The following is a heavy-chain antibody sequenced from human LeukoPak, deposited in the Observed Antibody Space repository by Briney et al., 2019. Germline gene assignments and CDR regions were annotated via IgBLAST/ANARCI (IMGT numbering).Heavy chain of an antibody. CDR3: ARGEICSSTSCPLSFDY. CDR1: GVSFSNYY. Sequence: SETLSLTCAVYGVSFSNYYWSWIRQPPGKGLEWIGEINHGGSTNYNPSLKSRVTISVDTSKNQFSLKLSSVTAADTAVYHCARGEICSSTSCPLSFDYWGQGTLVTVSS. J-gene: IGHJ4*02. CDR2: INHGGST. V-gene: IGHV4-34*01. D-gene: IGHD2-2*01.